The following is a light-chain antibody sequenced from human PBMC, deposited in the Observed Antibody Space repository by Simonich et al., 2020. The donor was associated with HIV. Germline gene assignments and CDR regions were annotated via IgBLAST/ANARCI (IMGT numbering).Light chain of an antibody. CDR1: QSVSNN. V-gene: IGKV3-15*01. CDR2: GAS. Sequence: EIVMTQSPATLSVSPGERVTLSCRASQSVSNNLAWYQQKPGQAPRLLIYGASIRATAIPARFSGSGSGTEFTLTISSLQPDDFATYYCQQYNNYSPATFGQGTKVEIK. J-gene: IGKJ1*01. CDR3: QQYNNYSPAT.